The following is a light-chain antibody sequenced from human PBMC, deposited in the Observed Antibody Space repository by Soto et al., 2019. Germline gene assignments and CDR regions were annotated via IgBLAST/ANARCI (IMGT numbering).Light chain of an antibody. Sequence: QSALTQPASVSGSPGQSITISCTGTSSDVGGYNYVSWYQQHPGKAPQLMIYEVSNRPSGVSNRFSGSKSGNTASLTISGLQAEDEADYYCSSYTSSSTLEGVFGGGTKVTVL. V-gene: IGLV2-14*01. CDR1: SSDVGGYNY. CDR3: SSYTSSSTLEGV. CDR2: EVS. J-gene: IGLJ3*02.